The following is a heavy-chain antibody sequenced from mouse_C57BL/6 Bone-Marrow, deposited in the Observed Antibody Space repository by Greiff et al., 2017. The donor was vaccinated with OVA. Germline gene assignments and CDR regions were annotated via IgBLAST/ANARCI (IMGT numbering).Heavy chain of an antibody. V-gene: IGHV1-54*01. J-gene: IGHJ3*01. CDR3: ARGGYYLAWFAY. CDR2: INPGSGGT. CDR1: GYAFTNYL. Sequence: VQLQQSGAELVRPGTSVKVSCKASGYAFTNYLIEWVKQRPGQGLEWIGVINPGSGGTNYNEKFKGKATLTADKSSSTAYMPLSSLTSEDSAVYFCARGGYYLAWFAYWGQGTLVTVSA. D-gene: IGHD2-3*01.